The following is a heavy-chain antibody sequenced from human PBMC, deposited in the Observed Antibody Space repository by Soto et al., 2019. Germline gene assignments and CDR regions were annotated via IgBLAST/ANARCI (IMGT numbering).Heavy chain of an antibody. V-gene: IGHV5-10-1*01. CDR1: GYSFTSYW. CDR3: ARRKGDGYNPGYAFDI. D-gene: IGHD5-12*01. J-gene: IGHJ3*02. CDR2: IDPSDSYT. Sequence: GESLKISCKGSGYSFTSYWISWVRQMPGKGLEWMGRIDPSDSYTNYSPSFQGHVTISADKSISTAYLQWSSLKASDTAMYYCARRKGDGYNPGYAFDIWGQGTMVTVSS.